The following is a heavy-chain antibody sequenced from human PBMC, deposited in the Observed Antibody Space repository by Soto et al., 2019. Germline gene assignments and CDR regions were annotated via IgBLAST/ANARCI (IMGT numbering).Heavy chain of an antibody. CDR3: AKDRYGRTYVSFDY. D-gene: IGHD3-16*01. Sequence: PGGSLRLSCAASGFTFSSYGIHWVRQAPGKGLEWVGIIWYDGSNKYYADSVKGRFTISRDSSKDTVYLQMDSLRAEDTAIYYCAKDRYGRTYVSFDYWGQGVSVTVSS. CDR1: GFTFSSYG. CDR2: IWYDGSNK. V-gene: IGHV3-33*06. J-gene: IGHJ4*02.